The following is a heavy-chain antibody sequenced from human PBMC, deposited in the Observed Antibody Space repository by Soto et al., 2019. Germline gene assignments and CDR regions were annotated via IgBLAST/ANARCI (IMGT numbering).Heavy chain of an antibody. D-gene: IGHD6-13*01. CDR1: GYTFTGYY. V-gene: IGHV1-2*04. CDR2: INPNSGGT. CDR3: ARDYSSSWKHDAFDI. J-gene: IGHJ3*02. Sequence: ASVKVSCKASGYTFTGYYMHWVRQAPGQGLEWMGWINPNSGGTNYAQKFQGWVTMTRDTSISTAYMELSRLRSDDTAVYYCARDYSSSWKHDAFDIWGQGTMVTVSS.